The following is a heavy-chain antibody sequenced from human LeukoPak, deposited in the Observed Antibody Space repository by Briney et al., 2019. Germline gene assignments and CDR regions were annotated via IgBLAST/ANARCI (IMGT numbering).Heavy chain of an antibody. V-gene: IGHV4-59*11. D-gene: IGHD2-2*01. Sequence: ASETLSLTCTVGGGSLSGHYWGWIRQPPVKGLELVGHIYYTGTTFYNPSLNSRVTITLDTSRNQFSLRLTSVIAADTAVYYCARFSWGCSTASCYLTNWGQGALVTVSS. J-gene: IGHJ4*02. CDR3: ARFSWGCSTASCYLTN. CDR1: GGSLSGHY. CDR2: IYYTGTT.